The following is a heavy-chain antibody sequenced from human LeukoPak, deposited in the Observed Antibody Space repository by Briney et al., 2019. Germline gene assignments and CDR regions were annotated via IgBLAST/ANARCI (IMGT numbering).Heavy chain of an antibody. J-gene: IGHJ3*02. Sequence: ASVKVSCKASGYTFTGYYMHWVRQAPGQGLEWMGWINPNSGATNYAQKFQGRVTITTDESTSTAYMELSSLRSEDTAVYYCARGSYYYGSGWAAFDIWGQGTMVTVSS. CDR2: INPNSGAT. CDR3: ARGSYYYGSGWAAFDI. D-gene: IGHD3-10*01. CDR1: GYTFTGYY. V-gene: IGHV1-2*02.